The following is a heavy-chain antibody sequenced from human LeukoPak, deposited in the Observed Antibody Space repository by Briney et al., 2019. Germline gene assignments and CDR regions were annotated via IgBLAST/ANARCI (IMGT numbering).Heavy chain of an antibody. CDR3: ARDYYGSGSYGGSIDY. CDR1: GGSISSSSYY. Sequence: SETLSLTSTVSGGSISSSSYYWGWIRQPPGKGLEWIGSIYYSGSTYYNPSLKSRVTISVDTSKNQFSLKLSSVTAADTAVYYCARDYYGSGSYGGSIDYWGQGTLVTVSS. CDR2: IYYSGST. D-gene: IGHD3-10*01. V-gene: IGHV4-39*07. J-gene: IGHJ4*02.